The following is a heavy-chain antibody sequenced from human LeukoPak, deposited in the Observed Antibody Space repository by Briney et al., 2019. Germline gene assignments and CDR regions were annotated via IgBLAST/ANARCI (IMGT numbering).Heavy chain of an antibody. CDR1: GGSISSYY. CDR2: IYYSGST. D-gene: IGHD6-13*01. J-gene: IGHJ4*02. Sequence: PSETLSLTCTVSGGSISSYYWSWIRQPPGKGLEWIGYIYYSGSTNYNPSLKSRVTISVDTSKNQFSLKLGSVTAADTAVYYCARTKWTYSSSWYVSGHYFDYWGQGTLVTVSS. CDR3: ARTKWTYSSSWYVSGHYFDY. V-gene: IGHV4-59*01.